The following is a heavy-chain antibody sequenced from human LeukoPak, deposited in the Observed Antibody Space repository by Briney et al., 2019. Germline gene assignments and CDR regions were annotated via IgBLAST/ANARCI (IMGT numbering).Heavy chain of an antibody. CDR3: TRASYSSGWYPGGN. J-gene: IGHJ4*02. V-gene: IGHV3-49*03. D-gene: IGHD6-19*01. Sequence: GGSLRLSCTASGFTFGDYAMSWFRQAPGKGLEWVGFIRSKGYGGTTEYAASVKGRFTISRVDSKSIVYLQMNSLKTEDTAVYYCTRASYSSGWYPGGNWGQGTLVTVSS. CDR1: GFTFGDYA. CDR2: IRSKGYGGTT.